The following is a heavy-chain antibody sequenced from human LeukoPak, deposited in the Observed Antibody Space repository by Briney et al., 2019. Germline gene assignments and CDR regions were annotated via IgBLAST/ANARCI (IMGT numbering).Heavy chain of an antibody. CDR1: GFTLSGHW. J-gene: IGHJ4*02. D-gene: IGHD1-7*01. V-gene: IGHV3-7*01. CDR3: ARWDIRGTAHQLDY. CDR2: INQDGSAK. Sequence: GGSLRLSCAASGFTLSGHWMTWVRQAPGKGLEWVANINQDGSAKYYVDSVKGRFTISRGNAKNSMYLQMNSLRAEDTAVYYCARWDIRGTAHQLDYWGQGTLVTVSS.